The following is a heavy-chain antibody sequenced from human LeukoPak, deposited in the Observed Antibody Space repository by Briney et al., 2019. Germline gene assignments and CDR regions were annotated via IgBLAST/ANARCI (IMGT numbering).Heavy chain of an antibody. CDR3: ARDLRVGAAH. V-gene: IGHV3-30*02. D-gene: IGHD1-26*01. J-gene: IGHJ4*02. CDR2: IRYDGSNK. CDR1: GFTFSSYG. Sequence: GGSLRLSCAASGFTFSSYGMHWVRQAPGKGLEWVAFIRYDGSNKYYADSVQGRFTVSRDNSKNTLYLQLNSLRAEDTAVYYCARDLRVGAAHWGQGTLVTVSS.